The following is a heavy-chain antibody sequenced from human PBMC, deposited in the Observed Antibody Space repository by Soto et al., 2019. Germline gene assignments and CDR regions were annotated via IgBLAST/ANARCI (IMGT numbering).Heavy chain of an antibody. D-gene: IGHD3-3*01. V-gene: IGHV3-30*18. CDR2: LSYDGSEK. J-gene: IGHJ5*02. CDR1: GFTFKNYG. CDR3: AKFPRGNYEPS. Sequence: VGSLRLSCVVSGFTFKNYGMHWVRQAPGKGLEWVPVLSYDGSEKDYAASVRGRLTISRDNSKNTLYLQMNSLRTEDTAIYYCAKFPRGNYEPSWGQGTLVTVSS.